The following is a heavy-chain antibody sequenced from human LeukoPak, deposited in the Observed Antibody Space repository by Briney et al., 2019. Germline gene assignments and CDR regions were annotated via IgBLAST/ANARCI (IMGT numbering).Heavy chain of an antibody. CDR2: ISYDGSNK. Sequence: GGSLRLSCAASGFTFSSYAMHWVRQAPGKGLEWVAVISYDGSNKYYADSVKGRFTISRDNSKNTLYLQMNSLRAEDTAVYYCARSSRRSCPNYWGQGTLVTVSS. J-gene: IGHJ4*02. CDR3: ARSSRRSCPNY. D-gene: IGHD2-15*01. CDR1: GFTFSSYA. V-gene: IGHV3-30-3*01.